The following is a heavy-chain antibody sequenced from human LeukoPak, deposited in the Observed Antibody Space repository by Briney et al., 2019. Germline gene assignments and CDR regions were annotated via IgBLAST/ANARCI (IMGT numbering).Heavy chain of an antibody. Sequence: GGSLRLSCAASGFTFSSYGMHWVRQAPGKGLEWMTFIRYDGTNKYYADSVKGRFTISRDNSKNTLYLQLNSLRAEDTAVYYCAKDGLFSSGVDYWGQGTLVTVSS. V-gene: IGHV3-30*02. CDR1: GFTFSSYG. CDR3: AKDGLFSSGVDY. D-gene: IGHD6-19*01. J-gene: IGHJ4*02. CDR2: IRYDGTNK.